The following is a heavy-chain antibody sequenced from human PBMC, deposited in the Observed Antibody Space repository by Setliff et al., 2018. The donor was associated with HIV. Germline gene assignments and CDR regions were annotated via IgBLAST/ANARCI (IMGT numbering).Heavy chain of an antibody. Sequence: PSETLSLTCTVSGGSISSGDYYWSWIRQHPGKGLEWIGYIYYSGSTYYSPSLKSRVTISEDTSKNQFSLKMRSVTAADTAVYYCATSPAGEILGSRPFYFDYWGQGTLVTVS. CDR3: ATSPAGEILGSRPFYFDY. D-gene: IGHD3-10*01. CDR1: GGSISSGDYY. CDR2: IYYSGST. V-gene: IGHV4-31*03. J-gene: IGHJ4*02.